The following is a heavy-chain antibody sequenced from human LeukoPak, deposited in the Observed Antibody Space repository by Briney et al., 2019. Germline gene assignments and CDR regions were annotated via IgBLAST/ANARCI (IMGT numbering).Heavy chain of an antibody. Sequence: PSETLSLTCAVYGGSFSGYYWSWIRQPPGKGLEWIGEINHSGSTNYNPSLKSRVTISVDTSKNQFSLKLSSVTAADKAVYYCARSFPATRYYYGMDVWGQGTTVTVSS. V-gene: IGHV4-34*01. CDR3: ARSFPATRYYYGMDV. CDR1: GGSFSGYY. J-gene: IGHJ6*02. CDR2: INHSGST.